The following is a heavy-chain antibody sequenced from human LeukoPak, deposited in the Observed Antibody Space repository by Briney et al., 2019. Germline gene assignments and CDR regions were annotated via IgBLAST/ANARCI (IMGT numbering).Heavy chain of an antibody. D-gene: IGHD3-22*01. J-gene: IGHJ4*02. CDR2: ISGNGGRT. CDR1: GFTFNSYA. Sequence: GGSLRLSCAASGFTFNSYAMSWVRQAPGKGLEWVSAISGNGGRTYYADSVKGRFTTSRDNSKNTLNLQMHRLRVEDTAVYYCTRVMWDSSGYPIDYWGQGMLVTVSS. CDR3: TRVMWDSSGYPIDY. V-gene: IGHV3-23*01.